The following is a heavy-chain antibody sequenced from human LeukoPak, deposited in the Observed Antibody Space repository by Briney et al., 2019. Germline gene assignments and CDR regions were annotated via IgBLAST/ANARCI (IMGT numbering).Heavy chain of an antibody. CDR1: GFTFNTYA. D-gene: IGHD1-26*01. Sequence: GGSLRLSCAASGFTFNTYAMHWVRQAPGKGLEWVAVISSDGSNKYYADSVKGRFTISRDNSKNTLYLQMNSLRAEDTAVYYCATSRGGSSYEVDSWGQGTLVTVSS. CDR3: ATSRGGSSYEVDS. V-gene: IGHV3-30-3*01. CDR2: ISSDGSNK. J-gene: IGHJ4*02.